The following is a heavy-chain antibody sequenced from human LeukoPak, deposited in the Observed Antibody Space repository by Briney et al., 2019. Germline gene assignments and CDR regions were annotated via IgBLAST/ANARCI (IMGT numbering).Heavy chain of an antibody. J-gene: IGHJ6*02. V-gene: IGHV1-46*01. CDR2: INPSGGST. Sequence: GASVKVSCKASGYTFTSYYMNWVRQAPGQGLEWMGIINPSGGSTTYAQKFQGRVTMTRDTSTSTAYMELSSLRSEDTAVYYCARDRVVPAAKYYYYYGMDVWGQGTTVTVSS. D-gene: IGHD2-2*01. CDR1: GYTFTSYY. CDR3: ARDRVVPAAKYYYYYGMDV.